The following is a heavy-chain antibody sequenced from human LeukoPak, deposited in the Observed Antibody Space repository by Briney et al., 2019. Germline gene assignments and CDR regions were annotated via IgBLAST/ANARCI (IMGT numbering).Heavy chain of an antibody. D-gene: IGHD1-14*01. CDR1: GGSFSGYY. Sequence: SETLSLTCGVYGGSFSGYYWTWIRQPPGKGLEWIGEINQSGSTNYNPSLRCRLTIAVVTSKTHFSLELSSVTAADTAVYYCARFTGWFDPWGQGTLVTVSS. CDR2: INQSGST. CDR3: ARFTGWFDP. J-gene: IGHJ5*02. V-gene: IGHV4-34*01.